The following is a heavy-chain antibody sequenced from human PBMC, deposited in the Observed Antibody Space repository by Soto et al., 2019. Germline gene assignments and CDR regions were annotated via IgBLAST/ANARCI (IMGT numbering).Heavy chain of an antibody. CDR3: ASRGPGGTFDY. D-gene: IGHD3-10*01. V-gene: IGHV1-3*01. Sequence: SVKVSCKTSGYNFSTYAIHWGRQAPGQRLEWMGWINAGNGNTKYLEKFQGRLAISRDTSATTVFLELTGLTSEDTAVYYCASRGPGGTFDYWGQGTLVTVSS. CDR1: GYNFSTYA. CDR2: INAGNGNT. J-gene: IGHJ4*02.